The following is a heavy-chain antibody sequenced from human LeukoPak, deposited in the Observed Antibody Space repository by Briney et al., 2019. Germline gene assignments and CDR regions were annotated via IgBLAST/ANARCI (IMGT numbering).Heavy chain of an antibody. J-gene: IGHJ4*02. Sequence: ASVRLSSKASGYTYTAYCSSWVRQAPGHGLEWMGWISDYNGNTNYAQKLQGRVTMTTDTSTSTVYMELRSLRSDDTAVYYCASRSGTYPYDSDYWGQGTLVTVSS. CDR1: GYTYTAYC. CDR3: ASRSGTYPYDSDY. CDR2: ISDYNGNT. D-gene: IGHD3-16*01. V-gene: IGHV1-18*01.